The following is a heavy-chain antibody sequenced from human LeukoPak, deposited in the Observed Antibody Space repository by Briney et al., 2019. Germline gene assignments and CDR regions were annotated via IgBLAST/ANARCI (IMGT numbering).Heavy chain of an antibody. J-gene: IGHJ4*02. Sequence: HPGGSLRLSCAASGFTFSTYGMNWVRQAPGKGLECVSSISGGGGNTYYADSVKGRFTISRDNSKKTVYLQMNSLRGDDTAIYYCAKVWNKWNYFDYWGQGALVTVSA. CDR2: ISGGGGNT. CDR1: GFTFSTYG. V-gene: IGHV3-23*01. CDR3: AKVWNKWNYFDY. D-gene: IGHD1-1*01.